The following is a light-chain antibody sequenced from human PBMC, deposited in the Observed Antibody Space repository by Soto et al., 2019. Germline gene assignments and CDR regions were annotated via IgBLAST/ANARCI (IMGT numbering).Light chain of an antibody. Sequence: DIVMSQSPDSLAVSLGERATINCKSSRNIFDSSKNKNYLAWYQQKLGQPPKLLIYWASTRESGVPDRFSGRGSGTDFTLTISSLQAEDVAVYYCQQYYGAPLTFGGGTKVDIK. CDR3: QQYYGAPLT. V-gene: IGKV4-1*01. CDR2: WAS. J-gene: IGKJ4*01. CDR1: RNIFDSSKNKNY.